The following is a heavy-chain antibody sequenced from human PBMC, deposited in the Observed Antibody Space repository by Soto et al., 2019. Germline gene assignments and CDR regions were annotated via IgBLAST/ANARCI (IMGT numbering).Heavy chain of an antibody. CDR1: GFTFSSYG. V-gene: IGHV3-30*18. D-gene: IGHD3-16*02. CDR3: AKDPYPHLGELSLHYYYYMDV. CDR2: ISYDGSNK. J-gene: IGHJ6*03. Sequence: GGSLRLSCAASGFTFSSYGMHWVRQAPGKGLEWVAVISYDGSNKYYADSVKGRFTISRDNSKNTLYLQMNSLRAEDTACYYCAKDPYPHLGELSLHYYYYMDVWGKGTTVTVSS.